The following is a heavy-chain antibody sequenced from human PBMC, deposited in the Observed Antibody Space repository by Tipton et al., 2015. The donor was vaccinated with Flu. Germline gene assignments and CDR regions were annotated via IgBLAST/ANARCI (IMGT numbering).Heavy chain of an antibody. CDR3: ARYNRVDTSMDYYYYYAMDV. D-gene: IGHD5-18*01. Sequence: LSLTCATSGFSVSYNYMTWVRQAPGKGLEWVSTISSGGNTYYSDSVKGRFTISRDSSRNTVFLQVYSLRAEDTALYFCARYNRVDTSMDYYYYYAMDVWGQGTTVAVSS. V-gene: IGHV3-53*01. J-gene: IGHJ6*02. CDR1: GFSVSYNY. CDR2: ISSGGNT.